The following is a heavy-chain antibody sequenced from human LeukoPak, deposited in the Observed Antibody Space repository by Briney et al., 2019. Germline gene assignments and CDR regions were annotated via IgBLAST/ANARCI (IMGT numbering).Heavy chain of an antibody. Sequence: ASVKVSCRASETFSSHAITWVRQAPGQGLEWMGIINPSGGSTSYAQKFQGRVTMTRDMSTSTVYMELSSLRSEDTAVYYCARAWKTGGFDYWGQGTLVTVSS. CDR1: ETFSSHA. J-gene: IGHJ4*02. CDR3: ARAWKTGGFDY. CDR2: INPSGGST. D-gene: IGHD1-1*01. V-gene: IGHV1-46*01.